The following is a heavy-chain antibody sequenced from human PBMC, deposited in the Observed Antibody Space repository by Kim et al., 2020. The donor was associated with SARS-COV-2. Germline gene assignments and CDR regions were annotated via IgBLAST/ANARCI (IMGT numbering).Heavy chain of an antibody. CDR1: GFTFSACA. V-gene: IGHV3-23*01. Sequence: GGSLRLSCAASGFTFSACAMGWVRQAPGKGLQWVSSIAASGPGTHYADSVKGRFTISRDNSRNTVYLQMHSLRAEDTAVYFCATDIYGYAGMDVWGQGTSVTVSS. CDR2: IAASGPGT. D-gene: IGHD2-2*01. J-gene: IGHJ6*02. CDR3: ATDIYGYAGMDV.